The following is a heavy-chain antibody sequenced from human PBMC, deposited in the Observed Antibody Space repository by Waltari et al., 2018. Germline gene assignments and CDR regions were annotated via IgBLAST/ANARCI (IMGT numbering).Heavy chain of an antibody. CDR2: IYTNVST. J-gene: IGHJ4*02. Sequence: QVQLQESGPRLVKPSQTLSLTCPVSGGPIRSCRSSWNWIRQPAGKGLEWIGRIYTNVSTNYNPSLKSRVNTSVDTSKNQFSLSLSSLTAADTAVYYCARGPYCSSTSCYGQRIDYWGQGTLVTVSS. CDR3: ARGPYCSSTSCYGQRIDY. CDR1: GGPIRSCRSS. D-gene: IGHD2-2*01. V-gene: IGHV4-61*02.